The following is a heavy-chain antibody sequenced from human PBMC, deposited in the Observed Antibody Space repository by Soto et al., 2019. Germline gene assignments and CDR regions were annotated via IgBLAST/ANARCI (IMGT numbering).Heavy chain of an antibody. CDR2: IIPIFGTA. D-gene: IGHD3-10*01. CDR1: GGTFSSYA. V-gene: IGHV1-69*13. Sequence: GASVKVSCKASGGTFSSYAISWVRQAPGQGLEWMGGIIPIFGTANYAQKFQGRVTITADESTSTAYMELSSLRSEDTAVYYCARTLVSGSSHPYYFDYWGQGTLVTVSS. CDR3: ARTLVSGSSHPYYFDY. J-gene: IGHJ4*02.